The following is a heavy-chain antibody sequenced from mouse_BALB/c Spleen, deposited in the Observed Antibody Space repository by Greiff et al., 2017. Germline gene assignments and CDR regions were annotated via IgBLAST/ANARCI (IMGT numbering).Heavy chain of an antibody. J-gene: IGHJ1*01. CDR3: ASYGYVGYFDV. CDR2: IDPENGNT. Sequence: VHVKQSGAELVRPGALVKLSCKASGFNIKDYYMHWVKQRPEQGLEWIGWIDPENGNTIYDPKFQGKASITADTSSNTAYLQLSSLTSEDTAVYYCASYGYVGYFDVWGAGTTVTVSA. V-gene: IGHV14-1*02. CDR1: GFNIKDYY. D-gene: IGHD1-2*01.